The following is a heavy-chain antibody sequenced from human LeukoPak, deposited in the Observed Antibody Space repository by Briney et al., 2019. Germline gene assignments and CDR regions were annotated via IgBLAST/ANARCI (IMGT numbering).Heavy chain of an antibody. J-gene: IGHJ4*02. CDR1: GFTVSSDY. D-gene: IGHD3-10*01. Sequence: GGSLRLSCAASGFTVSSDYMTWVRQAPGKGLEFVSVIHRGGSTHYADSVAGRFTISRDNSKNTLYLQMNNLRAEDTAVYYCARRSTTYGSGSPPYDYWGQGTLVTVSS. CDR3: ARRSTTYGSGSPPYDY. V-gene: IGHV3-53*01. CDR2: IHRGGST.